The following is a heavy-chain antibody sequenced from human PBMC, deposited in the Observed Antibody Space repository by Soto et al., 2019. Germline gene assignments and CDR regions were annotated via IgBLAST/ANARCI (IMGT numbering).Heavy chain of an antibody. CDR1: GGSISSSNW. D-gene: IGHD3-9*01. Sequence: QVQLQESGPGLVKPSGTLSLTCAVSGGSISSSNWWSWVRQPPGKGLEWIGEIYHGGSTDYNPSLKSRVTISVDKSQNQFSMNLSSVTAADTAVYYCARADWSLRYFDYWGQGTLVTVSS. CDR3: ARADWSLRYFDY. J-gene: IGHJ4*02. V-gene: IGHV4-4*02. CDR2: IYHGGST.